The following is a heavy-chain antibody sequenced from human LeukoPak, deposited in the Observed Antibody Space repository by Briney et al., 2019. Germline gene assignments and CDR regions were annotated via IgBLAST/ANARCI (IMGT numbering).Heavy chain of an antibody. V-gene: IGHV4-39*07. CDR3: ARSYLPGPLL. J-gene: IGHJ4*02. Sequence: SETLSLTCTVSGDSISSGNYYWSWIRQPPGKGLEWIGSIYYSGSTYYNPSLKSRVTISVDTSKNQFSLKLSSVTAADTAVYYCARSYLPGPLLWGQGTLVTVSS. D-gene: IGHD3-16*02. CDR2: IYYSGST. CDR1: GDSISSGNYY.